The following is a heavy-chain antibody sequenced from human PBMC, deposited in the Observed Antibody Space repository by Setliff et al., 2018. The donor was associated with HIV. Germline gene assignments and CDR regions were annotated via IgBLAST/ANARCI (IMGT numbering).Heavy chain of an antibody. V-gene: IGHV1-69*06. CDR3: AREIGNYYDSSGYYTQTASFDY. Sequence: SVKVSCKASGGTFNNYAISWVRQAPGQGLEWMGRIIPIFGTANYAQKFQGRVTITADKSTSTAYMELSSLRSEDTAVYYCAREIGNYYDSSGYYTQTASFDYWGQGTLVTVSS. CDR1: GGTFNNYA. CDR2: IIPIFGTA. J-gene: IGHJ4*02. D-gene: IGHD3-22*01.